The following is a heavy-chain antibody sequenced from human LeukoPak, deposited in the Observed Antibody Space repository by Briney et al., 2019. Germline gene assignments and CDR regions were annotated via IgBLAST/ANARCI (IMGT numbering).Heavy chain of an antibody. V-gene: IGHV1-46*01. CDR2: INPSGDGT. CDR3: ARTCCSETSKFDY. Sequence: ASVKVSCKASGYTFTRDYMRWVRQAPGQGLEWMGVINPSGDGTSYAQKFQGRVTMTRNVSTSTVYMELSSLRSEDTALYYCARTCCSETSKFDYWGQGTLVTVSS. D-gene: IGHD2-15*01. CDR1: GYTFTRDY. J-gene: IGHJ4*02.